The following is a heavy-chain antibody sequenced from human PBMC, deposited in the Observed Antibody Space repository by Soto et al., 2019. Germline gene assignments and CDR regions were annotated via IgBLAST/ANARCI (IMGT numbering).Heavy chain of an antibody. J-gene: IGHJ5*02. CDR2: IYYSGST. CDR3: ARAGYCISTSCYGGWFDP. D-gene: IGHD2-2*01. CDR1: GGSISSYY. Sequence: SETLSLTCTVSGGSISSYYWSWIRQPPGKGLEWIGYIYYSGSTNYNPSLKSRVTISVDTSKNQFSLKLSSVTAADTAVYYCARAGYCISTSCYGGWFDPWGQGTLVTVSS. V-gene: IGHV4-59*01.